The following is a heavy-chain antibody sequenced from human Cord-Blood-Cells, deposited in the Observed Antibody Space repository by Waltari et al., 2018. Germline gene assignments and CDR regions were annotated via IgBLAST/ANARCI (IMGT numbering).Heavy chain of an antibody. Sequence: QVQLQQWGAGLLKPSETLSLTCAVYGGSFSGYYWSWIRQPPGKGLEWIGEINHSGSTNYNPSLKSRGTISVDTSKSQFSLKLSSVTAADRAVYYCARGRGGGWFDPWGQGTLVTVSS. D-gene: IGHD3-16*01. CDR1: GGSFSGYY. CDR3: ARGRGGGWFDP. V-gene: IGHV4-34*01. CDR2: INHSGST. J-gene: IGHJ5*02.